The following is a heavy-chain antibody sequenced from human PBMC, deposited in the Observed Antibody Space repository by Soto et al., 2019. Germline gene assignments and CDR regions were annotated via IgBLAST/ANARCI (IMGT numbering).Heavy chain of an antibody. CDR2: ISGSGGST. D-gene: IGHD1-26*01. V-gene: IGHV3-23*01. CDR1: GFTFSNYA. CDR3: AKYIYSGSYLEAFDL. J-gene: IGHJ3*01. Sequence: GSLRLSCAASGFTFSNYAMSWVRQAPGKGLEWVSAISGSGGSTYYADSVKGRFTISRDNSKNTLYLQMYSLRAEDTAVYYCAKYIYSGSYLEAFDLWGQGTMVTVSS.